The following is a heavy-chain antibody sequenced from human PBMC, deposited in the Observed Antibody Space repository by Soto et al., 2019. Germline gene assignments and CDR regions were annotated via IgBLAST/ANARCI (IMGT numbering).Heavy chain of an antibody. D-gene: IGHD1-26*01. V-gene: IGHV3-64D*06. J-gene: IGHJ4*02. CDR1: GFTLSSYD. Sequence: PGGSLRLSCSASGFTLSSYDMHWVRQAPGKGLEYVSGVSRKGNNIYYADSVKGRFTISRDTFKDTLFLQMTSLRAEDTAVYYCVKEEIVVVGGFDHWGQGTLVTVSS. CDR2: VSRKGNNI. CDR3: VKEEIVVVGGFDH.